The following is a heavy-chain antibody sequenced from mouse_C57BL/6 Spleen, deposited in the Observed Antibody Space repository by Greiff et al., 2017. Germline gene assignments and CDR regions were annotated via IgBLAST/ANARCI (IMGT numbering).Heavy chain of an antibody. CDR3: ARWPPTVVATDY. CDR1: GYTFTSYW. CDR2: IHPNSGST. Sequence: QVQLKQPGAELVKPGASVKLSCKASGYTFTSYWMHWVKQRPGQGLEWIGMIHPNSGSTNYNEKFKSKATLTVDKSSSTAYMQLSSLTSEDSAVYYCARWPPTVVATDYWGQGTTLTVSS. J-gene: IGHJ2*01. D-gene: IGHD1-1*01. V-gene: IGHV1-64*01.